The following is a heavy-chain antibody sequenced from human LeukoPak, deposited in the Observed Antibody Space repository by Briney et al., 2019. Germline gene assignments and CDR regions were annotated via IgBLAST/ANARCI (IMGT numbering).Heavy chain of an antibody. J-gene: IGHJ4*02. CDR2: FDPEDGET. Sequence: ASVKVSCKVSGYTLTELFMHWVRQAPGKGLEWMGGFDPEDGETIYAQKFQGRVTMTEDTSTDTAYMELSSLRSEDTAVYYCATDPDGYQLLFLWGQGTLVTVSS. CDR1: GYTLTELF. V-gene: IGHV1-24*01. CDR3: ATDPDGYQLLFL. D-gene: IGHD2-2*01.